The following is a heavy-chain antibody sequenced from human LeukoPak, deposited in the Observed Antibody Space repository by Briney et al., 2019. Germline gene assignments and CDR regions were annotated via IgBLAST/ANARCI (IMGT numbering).Heavy chain of an antibody. V-gene: IGHV3-9*03. CDR1: GFTFDDYA. CDR2: ISWNSGSI. J-gene: IGHJ4*02. Sequence: GGSLRLSCAASGFTFDDYAMHWVRQAPGKGLEWVSGISWNSGSICYADSVKGRFTISRDNAKNSLYLQMNSLRAEDMALYYCAKDMDTAMASGGLFDFWGQGTLVTVSS. CDR3: AKDMDTAMASGGLFDF. D-gene: IGHD5-18*01.